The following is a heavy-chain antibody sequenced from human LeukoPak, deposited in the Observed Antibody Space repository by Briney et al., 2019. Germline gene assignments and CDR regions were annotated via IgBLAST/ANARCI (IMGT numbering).Heavy chain of an antibody. V-gene: IGHV4-34*01. CDR1: GGSFCGYY. CDR2: INHSGST. Sequence: SETLSLTCAVYGGSFCGYYWSWIRQPPGKGLEWIGEINHSGSTNYNPSLKSRVTISVDTSKNQFSLKLSSVTAADTAVYYCARLGVCWFDPWGQGTLVTVSS. D-gene: IGHD3-10*01. CDR3: ARLGVCWFDP. J-gene: IGHJ5*02.